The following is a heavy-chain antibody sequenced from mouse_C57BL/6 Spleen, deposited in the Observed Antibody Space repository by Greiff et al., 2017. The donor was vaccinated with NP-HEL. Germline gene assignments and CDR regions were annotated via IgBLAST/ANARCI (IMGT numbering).Heavy chain of an antibody. J-gene: IGHJ1*03. V-gene: IGHV7-3*01. CDR1: GFTFTDYY. CDR3: ARSTYYSNYVNWYFDV. Sequence: EVKLMESGGGLVQPGGSLSLSCAASGFTFTDYYMSWVRQPPGKALEWLGFIRNKANGYTTEYSAPVKGRFTISRDNSQSILYLQMNALRAEDSATYYCARSTYYSNYVNWYFDVWGTGTTVTVSS. CDR2: IRNKANGYTT. D-gene: IGHD2-5*01.